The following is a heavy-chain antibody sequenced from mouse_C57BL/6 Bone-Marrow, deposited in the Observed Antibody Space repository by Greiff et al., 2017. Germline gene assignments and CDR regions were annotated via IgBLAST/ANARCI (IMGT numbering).Heavy chain of an antibody. D-gene: IGHD4-1*01. CDR3: ARRQFDWAFDY. J-gene: IGHJ2*01. CDR1: GYTFTSYW. V-gene: IGHV1-59*01. Sequence: VQLQQPGAELVRPGTSVKLSCKASGYTFTSYWMHWVKQRPGQGLEWIGVIDPSDSYTNYNQKFKGKATLTVDTSSSTAYMQLSSLTSEDSAVYYCARRQFDWAFDYRGQGTTLTVSS. CDR2: IDPSDSYT.